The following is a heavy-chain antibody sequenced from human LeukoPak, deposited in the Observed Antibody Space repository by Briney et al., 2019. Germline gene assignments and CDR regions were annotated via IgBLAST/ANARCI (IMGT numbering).Heavy chain of an antibody. CDR1: GGSFSGYY. J-gene: IGHJ4*02. V-gene: IGHV4-34*01. Sequence: PPETLSLTCAVYGGSFSGYYWSWIRQPPGEGLEWIGEINHSGSTNYNPSLKSRVAISVDTSKNQFSLKLSSVTAADTAVYYCARGSQSLGYCSGGSCRAKIFDYWGQGTLVTVSS. CDR3: ARGSQSLGYCSGGSCRAKIFDY. D-gene: IGHD2-15*01. CDR2: INHSGST.